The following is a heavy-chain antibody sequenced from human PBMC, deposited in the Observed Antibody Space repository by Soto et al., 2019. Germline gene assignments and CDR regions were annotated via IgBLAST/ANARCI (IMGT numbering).Heavy chain of an antibody. CDR1: GYTFTSYG. CDR3: ARDQWSEPGIAVAGTPSL. Sequence: QVQLVQSGAEVKKPGASVKVSCKASGYTFTSYGISWVRQAPGQGLEWMGWISAYNGNTNYAQKLQGRVTMTTDTSTSTAYMELRSLRSDDTVVYYCARDQWSEPGIAVAGTPSLWGQGTLVTVSS. J-gene: IGHJ4*02. CDR2: ISAYNGNT. D-gene: IGHD6-19*01. V-gene: IGHV1-18*01.